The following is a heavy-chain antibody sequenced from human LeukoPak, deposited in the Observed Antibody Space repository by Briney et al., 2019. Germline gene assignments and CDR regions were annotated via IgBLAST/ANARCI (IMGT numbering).Heavy chain of an antibody. CDR2: ISYDGSNK. CDR3: ARDQPGTYTLSST. J-gene: IGHJ5*02. CDR1: GFTFSSYA. Sequence: GGSLRLSCAASGFTFSSYAMHWVRQAPGKGLEWVAVISYDGSNKYYADSVKGRFTISRDNSKNTLYLQMNSLRVEDTAVYYCARDQPGTYTLSSTWGQGTLVTVSS. D-gene: IGHD6-19*01. V-gene: IGHV3-30-3*01.